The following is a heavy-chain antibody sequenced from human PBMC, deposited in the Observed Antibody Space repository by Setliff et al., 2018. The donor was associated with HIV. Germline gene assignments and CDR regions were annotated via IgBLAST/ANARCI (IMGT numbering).Heavy chain of an antibody. CDR3: ARVYDSSGYSLSIPGY. V-gene: IGHV3-7*01. CDR2: IKQDGSEK. D-gene: IGHD3-22*01. J-gene: IGHJ4*01. CDR1: GFTFSSYW. Sequence: GESLRLSCAASGFTFSSYWMSWVRQAPGKGLEWVANIKQDGSEKYYVDSVKGRFTISGDNAKNSLYLQMNSLRAEDTAVYYCARVYDSSGYSLSIPGYWGQGTLVTVSS.